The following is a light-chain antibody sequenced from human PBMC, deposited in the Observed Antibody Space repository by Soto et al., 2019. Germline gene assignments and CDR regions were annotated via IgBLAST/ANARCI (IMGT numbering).Light chain of an antibody. J-gene: IGLJ1*01. CDR1: SSNIGNNY. CDR2: DNN. CDR3: GTWDSRLSLYV. V-gene: IGLV1-51*01. Sequence: QSVLTQPPSVSAAPGQKATISCSGSSSNIGNNYVSWYQQLPGTAPKLLIYDNNKRPSGIPDRFSGSKSGTSATLGITGLQTGDEADYYCGTWDSRLSLYVFGTGTKVTVL.